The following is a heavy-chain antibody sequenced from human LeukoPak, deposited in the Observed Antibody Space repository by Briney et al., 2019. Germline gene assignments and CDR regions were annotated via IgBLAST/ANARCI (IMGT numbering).Heavy chain of an antibody. D-gene: IGHD5-18*01. J-gene: IGHJ4*02. CDR2: SGSGGST. CDR3: AKCGDRSGYYYAANY. CDR1: GFSVTDDY. V-gene: IGHV3-53*01. Sequence: PGGSLRLSCAASGFSVTDDYMSWVRQAPGKGLEWVSTSGSGGSTNYADSVKGRFTISRDNFENTLYLQMDSLRAEDTAVYYCAKCGDRSGYYYAANYWGQGTLVTVSS.